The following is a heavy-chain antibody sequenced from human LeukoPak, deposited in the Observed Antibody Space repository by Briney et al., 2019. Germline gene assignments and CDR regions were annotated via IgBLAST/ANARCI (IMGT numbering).Heavy chain of an antibody. J-gene: IGHJ3*02. CDR3: ARDNKGQREAFDI. V-gene: IGHV4-59*01. CDR1: GGSISSYY. CDR2: TYYSGST. D-gene: IGHD2/OR15-2a*01. Sequence: SETLSLTCTVSGGSISSYYWSWIRQPPGKGLEWIGYTYYSGSTNYNPSLKSRVTISVDTSKNQFSLKLSSVTAADTAVYYCARDNKGQREAFDIWGQGTMVTVSS.